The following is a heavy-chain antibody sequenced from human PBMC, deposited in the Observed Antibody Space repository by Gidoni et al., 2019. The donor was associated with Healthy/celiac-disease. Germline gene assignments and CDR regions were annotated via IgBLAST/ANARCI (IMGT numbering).Heavy chain of an antibody. CDR3: VVVPAAIGTDYYYYYGMDV. D-gene: IGHD2-2*01. Sequence: QVQLVQSGAEVKKPGSSVKVSCKASGGTFSSSAISWVRQAPGQGLEWRGRIIPIFGIANDAQKFQGRVTITADKSTITAYMELSSLRSEDTAVYYCVVVPAAIGTDYYYYYGMDVWGQGTTVTVSS. CDR2: IIPIFGIA. J-gene: IGHJ6*02. V-gene: IGHV1-69*04. CDR1: GGTFSSSA.